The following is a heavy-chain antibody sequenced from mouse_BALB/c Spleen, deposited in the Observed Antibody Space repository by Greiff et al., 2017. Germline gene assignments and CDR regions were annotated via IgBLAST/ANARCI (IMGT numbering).Heavy chain of an antibody. CDR1: GYTFTNYW. D-gene: IGHD2-4*01. J-gene: IGHJ2*01. CDR3: ASYYDYDPYFDY. Sequence: VQLQQSGAELVRPGTSVKISCKASGYTFTNYWLGWVKQRPGHGLEWIGDIYPGGGYTNYNEKFKGKATLTADTSSSTAYMQLSSLTSEDSAVYFCASYYDYDPYFDYWGQGTTLTVSS. CDR2: IYPGGGYT. V-gene: IGHV1-63*02.